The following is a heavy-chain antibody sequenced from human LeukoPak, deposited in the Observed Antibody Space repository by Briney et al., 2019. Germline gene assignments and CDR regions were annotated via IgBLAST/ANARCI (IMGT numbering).Heavy chain of an antibody. J-gene: IGHJ3*02. Sequence: PGRSLRLSRAASGFTFSSYGMHWVRQAPGKGLEWVAVISYDGSNKYYADSVKGRFTISRDNSKNTLYLQMNSLRAEDTAVYYCAKAVLAVAGGSYFDIWGQGTMVTVSS. D-gene: IGHD6-19*01. CDR2: ISYDGSNK. CDR3: AKAVLAVAGGSYFDI. CDR1: GFTFSSYG. V-gene: IGHV3-30*18.